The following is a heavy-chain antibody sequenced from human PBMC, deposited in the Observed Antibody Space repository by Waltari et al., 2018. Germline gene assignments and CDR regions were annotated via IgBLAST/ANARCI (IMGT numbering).Heavy chain of an antibody. V-gene: IGHV4-4*02. CDR1: GGSISSSNW. J-gene: IGHJ3*02. Sequence: QVQLQESGPGLVKPSGTLSLTCAVSGGSISSSNWWSWVRQPPGKGLEWIGEIYHSGSTDYNESLNGRVTRSVDKSKNQLSLKLRYGTAADTAVYYGARDPFGIWGSDAFDSWGQGTMVTVSS. CDR3: ARDPFGIWGSDAFDS. D-gene: IGHD3-10*01. CDR2: IYHSGST.